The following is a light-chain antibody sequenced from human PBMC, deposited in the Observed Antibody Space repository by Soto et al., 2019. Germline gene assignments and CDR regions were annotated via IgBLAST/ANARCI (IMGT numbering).Light chain of an antibody. CDR1: QSISTY. V-gene: IGKV1-39*01. Sequence: NQMTQSPSSLSASVGDRVTITCRASQSISTYLNWYHQKPGKAPKLLIYAASSLQSGVPSRFSGSGSGTDFTLTISSLQPEDFATYYCQQSYSTPVHFGQGTKVDIK. J-gene: IGKJ2*01. CDR3: QQSYSTPVH. CDR2: AAS.